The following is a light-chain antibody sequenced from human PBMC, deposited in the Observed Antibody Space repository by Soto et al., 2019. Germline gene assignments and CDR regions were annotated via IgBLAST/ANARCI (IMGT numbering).Light chain of an antibody. CDR3: SSYTTSSTWV. CDR1: SSDVGGYNY. V-gene: IGLV2-14*01. Sequence: QSVLTRPASVSGSPGQSITISCTGTSSDVGGYNYVSWYQQHPGKAPKLMIYEVSNRPSGVSNRFSGSKSANTASLTISGLQAEDEADYYCSSYTTSSTWVFGTGTKVTVL. J-gene: IGLJ1*01. CDR2: EVS.